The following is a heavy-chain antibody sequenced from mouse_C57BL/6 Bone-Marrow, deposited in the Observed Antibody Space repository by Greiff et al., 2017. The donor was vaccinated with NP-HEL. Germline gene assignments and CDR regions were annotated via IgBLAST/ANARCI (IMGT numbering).Heavy chain of an antibody. CDR3: AREGVIYYDYVWYFDV. CDR2: IYPGSGNT. Sequence: VQLQQSGAELVRPGASVKLSCKASGYTFTDYYINWVKQRPGQGLEWIARIYPGSGNTYYNEKFKGKATLTAEKSSSTAYMQLSSLTSEDSAVYFCAREGVIYYDYVWYFDVWGTGTTVTVSS. J-gene: IGHJ1*03. CDR1: GYTFTDYY. V-gene: IGHV1-76*01. D-gene: IGHD2-4*01.